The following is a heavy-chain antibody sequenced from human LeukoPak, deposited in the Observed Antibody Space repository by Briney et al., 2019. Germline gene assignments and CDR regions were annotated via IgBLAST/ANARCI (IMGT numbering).Heavy chain of an antibody. Sequence: ASVKVSCKASGYTFTSYGISWVRQAPGQGLEWMGWISAYNGNTNYAQKLQGRVTMTTDTSTSTAYMELRSLRSDDTAVYYCARDHRYNWNDGGFDPWGQGTLVTVSS. CDR2: ISAYNGNT. D-gene: IGHD1-20*01. J-gene: IGHJ5*02. CDR3: ARDHRYNWNDGGFDP. V-gene: IGHV1-18*01. CDR1: GYTFTSYG.